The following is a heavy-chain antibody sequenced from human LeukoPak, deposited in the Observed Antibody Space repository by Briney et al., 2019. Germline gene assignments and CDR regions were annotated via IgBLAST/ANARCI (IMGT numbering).Heavy chain of an antibody. D-gene: IGHD6-13*01. CDR2: INSDGSST. Sequence: GRSLRLSCAASGFTFSSYWMHWVRQAPGKGLVWVSRINSDGSSTSCADSVKGRFTISRDNAKNTLYLQMNSLRAEDTAVYYCARERDGIAAAGRPIDYWGQGTLVTVSS. CDR1: GFTFSSYW. J-gene: IGHJ4*02. CDR3: ARERDGIAAAGRPIDY. V-gene: IGHV3-74*01.